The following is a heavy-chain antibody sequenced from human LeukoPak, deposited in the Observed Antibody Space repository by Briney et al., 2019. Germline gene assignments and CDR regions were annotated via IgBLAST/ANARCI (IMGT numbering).Heavy chain of an antibody. CDR2: INSDGTST. D-gene: IGHD3-3*01. V-gene: IGHV3-74*01. CDR3: ARGPRVLRFLEYSTYYYYGMDV. J-gene: IGHJ6*02. Sequence: GGSLRLSCAASGFTFSSDWMHWVRQAPGKGLVWVSRINSDGTSTSYADSVKGRFTISRDNAKNTLYLQMNSLRAEDTAVYYCARGPRVLRFLEYSTYYYYGMDVWGQGTTVTVSS. CDR1: GFTFSSDW.